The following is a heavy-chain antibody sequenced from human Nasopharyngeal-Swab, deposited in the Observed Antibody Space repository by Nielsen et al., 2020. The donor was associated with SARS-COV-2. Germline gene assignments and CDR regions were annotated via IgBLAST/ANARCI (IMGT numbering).Heavy chain of an antibody. CDR3: ARKFYYYYYYMDV. V-gene: IGHV4-34*01. CDR1: GGSFSGYY. Sequence: SETLSLTCAVYGGSFSGYYWSWIRQPPGKGLELIGEINHSASTNYNPSLKSRVTISVDTSKNQFSLKLSSVTAADTAVYYCARKFYYYYYYMDVWGKGTTVTVSS. CDR2: INHSAST. J-gene: IGHJ6*03.